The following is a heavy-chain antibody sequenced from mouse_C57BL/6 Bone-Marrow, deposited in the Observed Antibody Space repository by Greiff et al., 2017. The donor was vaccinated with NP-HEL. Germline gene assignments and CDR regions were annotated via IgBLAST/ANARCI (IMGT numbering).Heavy chain of an antibody. V-gene: IGHV2-2*01. CDR1: GFSLTSYG. Sequence: VKLVESGPGLVQPSQSLSITCTVSGFSLTSYGVHWVRQSPGKGLEWLGVIWSGGSTDYNAAFISRLSISKDNSKSQVFFKMNSLQADDTAIYYCARLLQRSWFAYWGQGILVTVSA. CDR3: ARLLQRSWFAY. CDR2: IWSGGST. J-gene: IGHJ3*01. D-gene: IGHD1-1*01.